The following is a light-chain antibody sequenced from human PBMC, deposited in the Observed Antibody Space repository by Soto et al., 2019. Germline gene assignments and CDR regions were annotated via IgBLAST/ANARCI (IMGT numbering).Light chain of an antibody. V-gene: IGKV3-11*01. J-gene: IGKJ5*01. Sequence: EIVLTQSPATLSLSPGERATLSCRASQSVYNYLVWYQQKPGQAPRLLIYDASNRATGIQARFSGSGSGTDFTLTISSLEPEDFAVYYCKQRNNWPLTFGQGTRLEIK. CDR3: KQRNNWPLT. CDR1: QSVYNY. CDR2: DAS.